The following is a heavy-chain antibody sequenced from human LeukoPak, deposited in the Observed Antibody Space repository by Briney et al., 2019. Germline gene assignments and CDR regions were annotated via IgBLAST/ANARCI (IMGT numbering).Heavy chain of an antibody. J-gene: IGHJ4*02. D-gene: IGHD1-26*01. Sequence: GGSLRLSCAASGFTFSSYGMHWVRQAPGKGLEWVAVISYDGSNKYYADSVKGRFTISRDNSKNTLYLQMNSLRAEDTAVYYCAKILMLFLRYSGSSYYSDYWGQGTLVTVSS. CDR2: ISYDGSNK. V-gene: IGHV3-30*18. CDR3: AKILMLFLRYSGSSYYSDY. CDR1: GFTFSSYG.